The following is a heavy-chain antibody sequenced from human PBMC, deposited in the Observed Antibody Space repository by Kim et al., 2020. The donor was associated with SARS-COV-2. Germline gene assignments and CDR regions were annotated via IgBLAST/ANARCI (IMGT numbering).Heavy chain of an antibody. Sequence: NYADSVKGRITVSRDTSKNTLYLQINSLTAEDTSVYYCSRTYYYAFDPWGQGTLVTVSS. V-gene: IGHV3-66*01. CDR3: SRTYYYAFDP. D-gene: IGHD3-10*01. J-gene: IGHJ5*02.